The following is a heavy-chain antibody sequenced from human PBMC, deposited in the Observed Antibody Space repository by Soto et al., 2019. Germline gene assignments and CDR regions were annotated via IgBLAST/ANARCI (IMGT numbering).Heavy chain of an antibody. J-gene: IGHJ4*02. V-gene: IGHV4-59*01. CDR3: ARGYSYGSPFGY. CDR1: GGSISSYY. D-gene: IGHD5-18*01. Sequence: QVQLQESGPGLVKPSETLSLTCTVSGGSISSYYWSWIRQPPGKGLEWIGYIYYSGSTNYNPSLKGRVTISVDTSKNQFSLKLSSVTAADTAVYYCARGYSYGSPFGYWGQGTLVTVSS. CDR2: IYYSGST.